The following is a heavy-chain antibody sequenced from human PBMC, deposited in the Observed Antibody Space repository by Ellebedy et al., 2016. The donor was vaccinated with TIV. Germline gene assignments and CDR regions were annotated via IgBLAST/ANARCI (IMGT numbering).Heavy chain of an antibody. J-gene: IGHJ4*02. D-gene: IGHD3-10*01. CDR3: ARGGAALNYSGSGSSAKIFDY. V-gene: IGHV1-69*13. Sequence: AASVKVSCKASGGNFSSYIITWVRQAPGQGLEWMGGITPMFGTANSAQKFQGRVTITADESTSTAYMELTSLRSDDTAVYYCARGGAALNYSGSGSSAKIFDYWGQGTLVTVSS. CDR1: GGNFSSYI. CDR2: ITPMFGTA.